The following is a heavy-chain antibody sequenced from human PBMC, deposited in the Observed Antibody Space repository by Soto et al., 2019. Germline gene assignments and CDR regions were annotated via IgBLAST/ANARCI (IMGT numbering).Heavy chain of an antibody. Sequence: QVQLQESGPGLVKPSETLSLTCTVSGGSITNYYCSWFRQPPGKGLEWIGYINYDGYSAYNLSLMRRVTVSIDASKTQFSLMLESVTATDTAVYYCARHGFGPLHGVVDVWGPGTTVIVSS. J-gene: IGHJ6*02. CDR2: INYDGYS. CDR3: ARHGFGPLHGVVDV. D-gene: IGHD3-10*01. V-gene: IGHV4-59*08. CDR1: GGSITNYY.